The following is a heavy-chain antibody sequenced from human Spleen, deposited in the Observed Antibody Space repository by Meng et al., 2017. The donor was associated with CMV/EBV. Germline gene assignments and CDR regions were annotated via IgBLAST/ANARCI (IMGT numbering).Heavy chain of an antibody. CDR3: ARTLASPGTDY. J-gene: IGHJ4*02. D-gene: IGHD1-26*01. Sequence: CKTSGYTFIDYYIHWVRQAPGQGLDWMGMINPSGPSTTYAQKFQGRVIMTRDTSTSTFYMELSSLTYGDTAIYYCARTLASPGTDYWGQGTLVTVSS. CDR1: GYTFIDYY. V-gene: IGHV1-46*01. CDR2: INPSGPST.